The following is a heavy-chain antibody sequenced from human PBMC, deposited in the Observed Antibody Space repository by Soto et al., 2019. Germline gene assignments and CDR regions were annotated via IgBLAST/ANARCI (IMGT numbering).Heavy chain of an antibody. D-gene: IGHD3-10*01. V-gene: IGHV4-30-2*01. CDR3: AREGAYYYGSGSYRSDNWFDP. CDR1: GGSISSGGYS. J-gene: IGHJ5*02. Sequence: NLSETLSLTCAVSGGSISSGGYSWSWIRQPPGKGLEWIGYIYHSGSTYYNPSLKSRVTISVDRSKNQFSLKLSSVTAADTAVYYCAREGAYYYGSGSYRSDNWFDPWGQGTLVTVSS. CDR2: IYHSGST.